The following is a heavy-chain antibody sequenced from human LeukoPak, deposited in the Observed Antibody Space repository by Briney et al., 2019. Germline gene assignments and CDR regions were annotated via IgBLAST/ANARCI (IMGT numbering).Heavy chain of an antibody. J-gene: IGHJ2*01. V-gene: IGHV4-39*07. CDR1: GGSISSSSYY. CDR3: ARDRYTVVSWYFDL. CDR2: IYFGGST. D-gene: IGHD4-23*01. Sequence: SETLSLTCTVSGGSISSSSYYWGWIRQPPGKGLEWIGTIYFGGSTYYNPSLKSRVTISVDTSKNQFSLKLSSVTAADTAVYYCARDRYTVVSWYFDLWGRGTLVTVSS.